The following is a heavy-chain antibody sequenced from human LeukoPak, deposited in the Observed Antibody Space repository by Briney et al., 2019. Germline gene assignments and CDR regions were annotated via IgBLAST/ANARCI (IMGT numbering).Heavy chain of an antibody. J-gene: IGHJ4*02. CDR2: ITGNGGTT. CDR1: GFTFSSYS. D-gene: IGHD5-18*01. V-gene: IGHV3-23*01. Sequence: GGSLRLSCAASGFTFSSYSMNWVRQAPGKGLEWVSGITGNGGTTYYADSVKGRFTISRDNSNNTVYLQMNSLRAEDTAIYYCANDLGRIQLSLGRGQGTLVTVSS. CDR3: ANDLGRIQLSLG.